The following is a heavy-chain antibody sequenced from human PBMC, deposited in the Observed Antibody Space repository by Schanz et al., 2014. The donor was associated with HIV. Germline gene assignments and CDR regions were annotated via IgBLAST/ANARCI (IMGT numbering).Heavy chain of an antibody. D-gene: IGHD6-6*01. Sequence: QVRLPQWGAGLLKPSETLSLTCAVYGSSFNDYYWGWIRQAPGKGPEWIGEINHSGIPNYNPSLESRVTISVDTSKNQFSLKLSSVTAADTAVYYCAKSGQLVTKHYWFDSWGQGTLVIVSS. V-gene: IGHV4-34*01. CDR1: GSSFNDYY. CDR2: INHSGIP. CDR3: AKSGQLVTKHYWFDS. J-gene: IGHJ5*01.